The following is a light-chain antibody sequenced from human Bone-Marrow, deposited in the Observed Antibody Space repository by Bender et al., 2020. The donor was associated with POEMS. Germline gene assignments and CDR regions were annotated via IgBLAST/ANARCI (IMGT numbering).Light chain of an antibody. Sequence: QSALTQPRSVSGSPGQSVTISCTGTSSDVGAYNFVSWYQQNPGKAPKLMIYEVSKRPSGVSNRFSGSKSGNTVFLKIYGLQAEDEADYYCFSYGGGVSPFGTGTKVTVL. J-gene: IGLJ1*01. CDR3: FSYGGGVSP. CDR2: EVS. V-gene: IGLV2-11*01. CDR1: SSDVGAYNF.